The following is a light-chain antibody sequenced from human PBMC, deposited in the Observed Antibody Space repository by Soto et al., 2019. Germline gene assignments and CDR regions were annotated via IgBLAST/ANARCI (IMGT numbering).Light chain of an antibody. CDR3: QQYDNVPLT. CDR2: EAS. V-gene: IGKV1-33*01. Sequence: DIQMTQSPSSLSASVGDRVTITCQASQDINHDLNWYQQKPGTAPKVLIYEASHLKTGVPSRFSGSGSGTDFTFTISSLQPEDIATYFCQQYDNVPLTFGGGTKVEIK. CDR1: QDINHD. J-gene: IGKJ4*01.